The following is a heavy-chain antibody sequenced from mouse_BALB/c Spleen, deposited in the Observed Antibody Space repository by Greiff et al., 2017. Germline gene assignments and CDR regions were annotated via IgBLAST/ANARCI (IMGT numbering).Heavy chain of an antibody. J-gene: IGHJ4*01. CDR3: ARWLLRGYYAMDY. V-gene: IGHV14-3*02. D-gene: IGHD2-3*01. CDR2: IDPANGNT. CDR1: GFNIKDTY. Sequence: DVKLQESGAELVKPGASVKLSCTASGFNIKDTYMHWVKQRPEQGLEWIGRIDPANGNTKYDPKFQGKATITADTSSNTAYLQLSSLTSEDTAVYYCARWLLRGYYAMDYWGQGTSVTVSS.